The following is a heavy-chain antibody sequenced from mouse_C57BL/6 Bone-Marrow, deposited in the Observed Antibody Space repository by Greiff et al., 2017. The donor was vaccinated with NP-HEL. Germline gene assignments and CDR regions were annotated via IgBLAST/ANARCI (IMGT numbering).Heavy chain of an antibody. J-gene: IGHJ4*01. D-gene: IGHD1-1*01. CDR2: ISNGGGST. CDR1: GFTFSDYY. CDR3: ARHYYGSPYAMDY. V-gene: IGHV5-12*01. Sequence: EVHLVESGGGLVQPGGSLKLSCAASGFTFSDYYMYWVRQTPEKRLEWVAYISNGGGSTYYPDTVKGRFTISRDNAKNTLYLQMSRLKSEDTAMYYCARHYYGSPYAMDYWGQGTSVTVSS.